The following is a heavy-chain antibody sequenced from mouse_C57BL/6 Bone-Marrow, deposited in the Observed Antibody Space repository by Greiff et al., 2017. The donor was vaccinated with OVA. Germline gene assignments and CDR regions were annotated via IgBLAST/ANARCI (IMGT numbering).Heavy chain of an antibody. CDR3: APTAQATYAMDY. CDR1: GYSFTSYY. CDR2: IYPGSGNT. J-gene: IGHJ4*01. V-gene: IGHV1-66*01. Sequence: VHLQQSGPELVHPGASVPISCKASGYSFTSYYIHWVKQRPGQGLEWIGWIYPGSGNTKYNEKFKGKATLTADTSSSTAYMQLSSLTSEDSAVYYCAPTAQATYAMDYWGQGTSVTVSS. D-gene: IGHD3-2*02.